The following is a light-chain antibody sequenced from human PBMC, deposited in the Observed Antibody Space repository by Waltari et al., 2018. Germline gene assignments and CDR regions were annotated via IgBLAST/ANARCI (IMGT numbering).Light chain of an antibody. CDR1: QSVSRA. J-gene: IGKJ1*01. CDR3: QHYLKLPVT. Sequence: EIVLTQSPATLSLSLGERATVSCRSRQSVSRALAWYQQKPGPAPRLLIYVASTRATGIPDRFSGSGSGTDFSLTISRLEPDDFSVYYCQHYLKLPVTFGQGTTVEI. V-gene: IGKV3D-20*02. CDR2: VAS.